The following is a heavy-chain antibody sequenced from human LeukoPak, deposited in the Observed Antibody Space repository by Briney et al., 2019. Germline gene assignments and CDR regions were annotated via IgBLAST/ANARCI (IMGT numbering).Heavy chain of an antibody. CDR1: GGSISRHY. J-gene: IGHJ4*02. D-gene: IGHD3-9*01. Sequence: SETLSLTCTVSGGSISRHYWSWIRQPPGKGLEWIGYLYYSGSTKYNPSLKSRITLSVDTSKNQFSLKLSSLTAADTAVYYCARRGFDWSFDYWGQGILVTVSS. V-gene: IGHV4-59*08. CDR3: ARRGFDWSFDY. CDR2: LYYSGST.